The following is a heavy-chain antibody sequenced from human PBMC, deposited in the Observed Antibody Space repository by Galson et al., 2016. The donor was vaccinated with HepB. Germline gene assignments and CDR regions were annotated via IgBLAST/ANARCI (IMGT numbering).Heavy chain of an antibody. D-gene: IGHD3-10*01. Sequence: SLTCTVSSGSVSGYYWSWIRQPPGKGLEWIGHIYDTGNTKYNPSLKSRLTISIDTSKDQFSLKLSSVTAADTAVYYCARLFRLWDGSFDYWGQGTLVTVSS. CDR3: ARLFRLWDGSFDY. CDR1: SGSVSGYY. V-gene: IGHV4-59*08. CDR2: IYDTGNT. J-gene: IGHJ4*02.